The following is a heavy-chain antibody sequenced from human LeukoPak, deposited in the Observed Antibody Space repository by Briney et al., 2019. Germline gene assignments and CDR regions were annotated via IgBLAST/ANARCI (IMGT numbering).Heavy chain of an antibody. CDR2: INGDGGTT. Sequence: GGSLRLSCAASGFTFSNYWMHWVRQAPGKGLVWVPRINGDGGTTTYADSVKGRFTISRDNAKSTLYLQMSSLRIEDTAVYYCAISRYSGTSLDYWGQGSLVTVPS. V-gene: IGHV3-74*01. D-gene: IGHD1-26*01. CDR3: AISRYSGTSLDY. CDR1: GFTFSNYW. J-gene: IGHJ4*02.